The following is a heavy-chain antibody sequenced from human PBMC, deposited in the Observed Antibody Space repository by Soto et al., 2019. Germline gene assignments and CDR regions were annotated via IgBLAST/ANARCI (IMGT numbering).Heavy chain of an antibody. D-gene: IGHD5-12*01. V-gene: IGHV4-59*08. J-gene: IGHJ6*02. CDR3: ARIRSGYDWRGYRMDV. CDR2: IYYSGST. Sequence: SETLSLTCTVSGGSISSYYWSWIRQPPGKGLEWIGYIYYSGSTNYNPSLKSRVTISVDTSKNQFSLKLSSVTAADTAVYYCARIRSGYDWRGYRMDVSGQGTTVTVSS. CDR1: GGSISSYY.